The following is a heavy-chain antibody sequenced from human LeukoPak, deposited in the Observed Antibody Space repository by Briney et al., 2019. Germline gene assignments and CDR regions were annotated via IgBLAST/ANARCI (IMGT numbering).Heavy chain of an antibody. D-gene: IGHD3-10*01. CDR3: ARGVVRGVISFPVDAFDI. CDR2: IYPGDSDT. V-gene: IGHV5-51*01. CDR1: GYSFTSYW. Sequence: GESLKISCKGSGYSFTSYWIGWVRQMPGKGLEWMGIIYPGDSDTRYSPSFQGQVTISADKSISTAYLQWSSLKASDTAMYYCARGVVRGVISFPVDAFDIWGQGTMVTVSS. J-gene: IGHJ3*02.